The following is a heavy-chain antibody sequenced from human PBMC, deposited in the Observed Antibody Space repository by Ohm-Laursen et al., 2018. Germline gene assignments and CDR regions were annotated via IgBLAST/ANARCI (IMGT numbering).Heavy chain of an antibody. CDR2: ITHSGGT. CDR3: TRGRLYPSPLDP. D-gene: IGHD5/OR15-5a*01. CDR1: GGSFSGNS. V-gene: IGHV4-34*01. Sequence: SETLSLTCAVFGGSFSGNSWTWVRQSPGKGLEWIGEITHSGGTDYNPSLKSRLIMTVDPSKNQFSLNLTSVTAADTAVYYCTRGRLYPSPLDPWGQGSLVTVSS. J-gene: IGHJ5*02.